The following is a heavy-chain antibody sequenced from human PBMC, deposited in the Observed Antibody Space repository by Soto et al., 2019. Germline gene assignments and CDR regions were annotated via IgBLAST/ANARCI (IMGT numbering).Heavy chain of an antibody. J-gene: IGHJ6*02. CDR2: VYPGDADT. CDR3: ARRGRGIGGYYYGMDV. V-gene: IGHV5-51*03. Sequence: EVQLVQSGAAVKKAGESLKISCKGSGYSVTSYRIGWVRQTPGKGLEGMGVVYPGDADTRYSPSFKGQVTISADKSISTAYLQWGSLEASDTAMYYCARRGRGIGGYYYGMDVWGQGTTVTVS. D-gene: IGHD3-16*01. CDR1: GYSVTSYR.